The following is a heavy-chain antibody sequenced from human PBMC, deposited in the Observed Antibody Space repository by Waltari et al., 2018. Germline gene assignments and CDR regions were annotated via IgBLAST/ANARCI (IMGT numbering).Heavy chain of an antibody. CDR3: ARLDYGDHVY. CDR2: IYYSGSP. D-gene: IGHD4-17*01. CDR1: GGSISSSSYY. V-gene: IGHV4-39*07. J-gene: IGHJ4*02. Sequence: QLQLQESGPGLVKPSETLSLTCTVPGGSISSSSYYWGWIRQPPGKGLGWIGGIYYSGSPYYNPSVKRRVTISVDTSKNQFSLKLSSVTAADTAVYYCARLDYGDHVYWGQGTLVTVSS.